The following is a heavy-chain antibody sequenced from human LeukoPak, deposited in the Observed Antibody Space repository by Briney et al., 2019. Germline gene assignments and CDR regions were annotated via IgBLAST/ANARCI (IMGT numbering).Heavy chain of an antibody. D-gene: IGHD6-6*01. Sequence: SVKVSCKASGGTFSSYAISWVRQAPGQGLEWMGGIIPIFGTANYAQKFQGRVTITTDGSTSTAYMELSSLRSEDTAVYYCARVAARPTYYYYYMDVWGKGTTVTVSS. V-gene: IGHV1-69*05. CDR2: IIPIFGTA. J-gene: IGHJ6*03. CDR1: GGTFSSYA. CDR3: ARVAARPTYYYYYMDV.